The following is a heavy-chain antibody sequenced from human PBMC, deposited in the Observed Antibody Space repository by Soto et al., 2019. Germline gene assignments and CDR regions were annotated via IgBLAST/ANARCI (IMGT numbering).Heavy chain of an antibody. CDR1: GGTFSSYA. Sequence: QVQLVQSGAEVKKPGSSVKVSCKASGGTFSSYAISWVRQAPGQGLEWMGGIIPIFGTANCAQKIQGRVTITSDNSTRQAYIVLSSLRSEETAVHYFAGGSSYSRISCYTWIEEGRMYVWGKGTKLSFSS. CDR3: AGGSSYSRISCYTWIEEGRMYV. D-gene: IGHD2-2*02. J-gene: IGHJ6*04. CDR2: IIPIFGTA. V-gene: IGHV1-69*06.